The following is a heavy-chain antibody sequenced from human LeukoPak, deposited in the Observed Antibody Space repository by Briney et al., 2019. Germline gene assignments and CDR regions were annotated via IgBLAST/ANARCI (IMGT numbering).Heavy chain of an antibody. CDR2: IYYSGST. CDR1: GVSFSCYY. V-gene: IGHV4-59*01. Sequence: PSETLSLTCTVSGVSFSCYYWTWLRQPPGMGLEWIGYIYYSGSTNYHPSLKSRVTMSLDTSKTQFSLKLTSVTAADTAVYYCATGGSSSSVDYWGQGTLVTVSS. J-gene: IGHJ4*02. CDR3: ATGGSSSSVDY. D-gene: IGHD6-6*01.